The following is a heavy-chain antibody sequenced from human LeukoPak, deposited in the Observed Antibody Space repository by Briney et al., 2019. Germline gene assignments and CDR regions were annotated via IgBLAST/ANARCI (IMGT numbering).Heavy chain of an antibody. J-gene: IGHJ4*02. Sequence: PGGSLRLSCAASGFTFSSYWMHWVRQAPGKGLVWVSHIRSDGSSTRYADSVKGRFTISRDNAKNTLYLQMNSLRAEDTAVYYCASGKYSYGYYYFDYWGQGTLVTVSS. CDR3: ASGKYSYGYYYFDY. V-gene: IGHV3-74*01. CDR2: IRSDGSST. CDR1: GFTFSSYW. D-gene: IGHD5-18*01.